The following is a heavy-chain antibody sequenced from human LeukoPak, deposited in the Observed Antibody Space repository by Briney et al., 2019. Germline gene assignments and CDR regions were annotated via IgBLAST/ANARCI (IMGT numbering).Heavy chain of an antibody. Sequence: SETLSLTCTVSGGSISSSSYYWGWIRQPPGKGLEWIGSIYYSGSTYYNPSLKSRVTISVDTSKNQFSLKLSSVTAADTAVYYCARRRRYIGYCSSTSCSNWFDPWGQGTLVTVSS. CDR2: IYYSGST. J-gene: IGHJ5*02. CDR3: ARRRRYIGYCSSTSCSNWFDP. V-gene: IGHV4-39*01. CDR1: GGSISSSSYY. D-gene: IGHD2-2*01.